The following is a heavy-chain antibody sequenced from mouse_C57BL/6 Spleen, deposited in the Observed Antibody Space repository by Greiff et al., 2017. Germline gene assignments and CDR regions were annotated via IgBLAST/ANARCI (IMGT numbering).Heavy chain of an antibody. CDR3: ARHPYGSSYGAMDY. CDR1: GFTFRTYG. V-gene: IGHV5-6*02. J-gene: IGHJ4*01. Sequence: DVMLVESGGDLVKPGGSLKLSCAASGFTFRTYGLSWVRQTPDTRLEWVATISSGGSYTYYPDSVKGRFTISRDNAKKTRYLQMSSLKAEDTAMYCWARHPYGSSYGAMDYWGQGTTVTVSS. CDR2: ISSGGSYT. D-gene: IGHD1-1*01.